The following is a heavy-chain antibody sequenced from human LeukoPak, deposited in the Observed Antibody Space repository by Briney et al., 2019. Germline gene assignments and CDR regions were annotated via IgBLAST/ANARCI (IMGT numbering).Heavy chain of an antibody. V-gene: IGHV3-33*01. CDR1: GFTFSNYG. CDR3: ARGAGIAVAAYDAFDI. J-gene: IGHJ3*02. Sequence: GGSLRLSCAASGFTFSNYGMHRVRQAPGKGLEWVAVIWYDGSNKYYVDSVKGRFTISRDNSKNTLCLQMNSLRAEDTAVYYCARGAGIAVAAYDAFDIWGQGTMVTVSS. CDR2: IWYDGSNK. D-gene: IGHD6-19*01.